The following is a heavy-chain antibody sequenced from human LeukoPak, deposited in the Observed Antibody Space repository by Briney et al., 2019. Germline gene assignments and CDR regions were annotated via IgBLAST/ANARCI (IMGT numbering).Heavy chain of an antibody. CDR1: GFTFSNFE. CDR2: ISTGRSI. V-gene: IGHV3-48*03. CDR3: AREQAAWAFDF. Sequence: PGGSLRLSCAASGFTFSNFEMNWVRQAPGKGLEWVSYISTGRSIYYADSVEGRFTISRDNARNSLYLQMNSLRAEDTAVYYCAREQAAWAFDFWGQGTLVTVSS. D-gene: IGHD6-25*01. J-gene: IGHJ4*02.